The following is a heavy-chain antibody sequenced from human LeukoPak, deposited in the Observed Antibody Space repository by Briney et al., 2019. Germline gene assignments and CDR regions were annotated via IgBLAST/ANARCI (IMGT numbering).Heavy chain of an antibody. V-gene: IGHV1-69*04. CDR1: GGTFSSYA. CDR2: IIPILGIA. J-gene: IGHJ3*02. D-gene: IGHD5-24*01. CDR3: AREGEDDGYKPFDAFDI. Sequence: ASVKVSCKASGGTFSSYAISWVRQAPGQGLEWMGRIIPILGIANYAQKFQGRVTITADKSTSTAYMELSSLRSEDTAVYYCAREGEDDGYKPFDAFDIWGQGTMVTVSS.